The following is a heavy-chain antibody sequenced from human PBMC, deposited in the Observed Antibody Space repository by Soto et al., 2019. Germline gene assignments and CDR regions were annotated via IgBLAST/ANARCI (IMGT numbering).Heavy chain of an antibody. D-gene: IGHD3-16*01. V-gene: IGHV4-59*01. CDR3: ARGRFDFIWGTPAPYLDY. J-gene: IGHJ4*02. CDR1: GDSISTYY. Sequence: SETLSLTCTVSGDSISTYYWTWIRQPPGKGLEWIGYIYNSATTKYNPSLKSRVTISVDTSKNQFSLKLSTVTTADTAVYYCARGRFDFIWGTPAPYLDYWGQGALVTVSS. CDR2: IYNSATT.